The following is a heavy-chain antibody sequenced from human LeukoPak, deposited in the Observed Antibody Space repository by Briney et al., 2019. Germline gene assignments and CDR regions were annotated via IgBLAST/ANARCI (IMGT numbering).Heavy chain of an antibody. CDR1: GGSFSGYY. CDR2: INHSGST. CDR3: ARLVPKNCGGDCYDGSFDY. Sequence: SETLSLTCVVYGGSFSGYYWSWIRQPPGKGLEWIGEINHSGSTNYNPSLKSRVTISVDTSKNQFSLKLSSVTAADTAVYYCARLVPKNCGGDCYDGSFDYWGQGTLVTVSS. J-gene: IGHJ4*02. D-gene: IGHD2-21*02. V-gene: IGHV4-34*01.